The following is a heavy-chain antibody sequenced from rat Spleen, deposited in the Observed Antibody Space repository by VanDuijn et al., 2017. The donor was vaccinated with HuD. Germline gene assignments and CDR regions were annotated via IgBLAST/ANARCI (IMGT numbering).Heavy chain of an antibody. Sequence: EVQLVESGGGLVQPGRSLKLSCAASGFTFTDYNMAWVRQAPTKGLDWVATISFDGSSTYYRDSVKGRFTISRDNAKSTLYLQMDSLRSEDTATYYCARRYDFDYWGQGVMVTVSS. V-gene: IGHV5-29*01. CDR2: ISFDGSST. CDR1: GFTFTDYN. D-gene: IGHD1-11*01. CDR3: ARRYDFDY. J-gene: IGHJ2*01.